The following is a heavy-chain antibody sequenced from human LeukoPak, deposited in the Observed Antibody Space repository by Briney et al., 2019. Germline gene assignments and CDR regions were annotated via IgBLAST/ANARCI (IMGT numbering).Heavy chain of an antibody. D-gene: IGHD2-15*01. CDR3: ARFVGACSGGSCYSDY. Sequence: ESLKISCKGSRYSFTSYWIGWVRQMPGKGLEWMGIIYPGDSDTRYSPSFQGQVTISADKSISTAYLQWNSLKASDTAMYYCARFVGACSGGSCYSDYWGQGTLVTVSS. CDR2: IYPGDSDT. V-gene: IGHV5-51*01. J-gene: IGHJ4*02. CDR1: RYSFTSYW.